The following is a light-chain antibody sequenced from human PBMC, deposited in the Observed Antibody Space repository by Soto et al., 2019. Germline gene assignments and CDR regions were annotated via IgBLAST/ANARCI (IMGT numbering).Light chain of an antibody. Sequence: EVVLTQSTGTVSLSPGESATLSCRASQSISRSDLAWYQHRPGQSPRLLIYATSSRATGIPDRFTGGGAGTGFTLTISSLEPEDIAVYYCQQRSNWRVTFGGGAKVDI. J-gene: IGKJ4*01. CDR3: QQRSNWRVT. V-gene: IGKV3D-20*02. CDR1: QSISRSD. CDR2: ATS.